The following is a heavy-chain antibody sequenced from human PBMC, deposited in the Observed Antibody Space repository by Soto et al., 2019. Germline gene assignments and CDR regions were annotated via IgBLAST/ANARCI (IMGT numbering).Heavy chain of an antibody. V-gene: IGHV3-72*01. CDR3: ASAPRWGGGGTYYGMDV. CDR1: GFTFSDHY. D-gene: IGHD1-26*01. J-gene: IGHJ6*02. CDR2: IRNRANSYTT. Sequence: EVQLVESGGGLVQPGGSLRLSCAASGFTFSDHYMDWVRQAPGKGLEWAGRIRNRANSYTTEYAASVKGRFTISRDDSKNSLYLQMHSLKTEDTAVYYCASAPRWGGGGTYYGMDVWGQGTTVTVSS.